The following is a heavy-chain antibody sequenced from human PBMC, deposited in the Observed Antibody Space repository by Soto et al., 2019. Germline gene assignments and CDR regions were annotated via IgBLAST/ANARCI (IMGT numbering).Heavy chain of an antibody. J-gene: IGHJ6*02. V-gene: IGHV4-34*01. CDR1: GGSFSGYY. CDR2: INHSGST. D-gene: IGHD5-18*01. CDR3: ARGVRVSRPMVTNRLSGMDV. Sequence: SETLSLTCAVYGGSFSGYYWSWIRQPPGKGLEWIREINHSGSTNYNPSLKSRVTISVDTSKNQFSLKLSSVTAADTAVYYCARGVRVSRPMVTNRLSGMDVWGQGTTVTVSS.